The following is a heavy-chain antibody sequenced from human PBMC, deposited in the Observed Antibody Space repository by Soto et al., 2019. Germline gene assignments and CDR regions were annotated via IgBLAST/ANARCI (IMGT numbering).Heavy chain of an antibody. CDR1: GFTFSSYA. Sequence: PGGSLRLSCAASGFTFSSYAMSWVRQAPGKGLEWVSAISGSGGSTYYADSVKGRFTISRDNSKNTLYLQMNSLRAEDTAVYYCAKDPSYYYDSSGPHPFDYWGQGTLVTVSS. D-gene: IGHD3-22*01. CDR2: ISGSGGST. V-gene: IGHV3-23*01. CDR3: AKDPSYYYDSSGPHPFDY. J-gene: IGHJ4*02.